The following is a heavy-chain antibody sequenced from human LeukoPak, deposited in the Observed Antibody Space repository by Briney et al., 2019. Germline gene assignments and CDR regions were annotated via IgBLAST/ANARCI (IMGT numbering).Heavy chain of an antibody. Sequence: PRRCLRPSCAPSVFTLRTFTMKWVRQAPEEGLEWVATISTSSSDIHYADSVKGRFTISRDNAEKSLYLQMHSLRAEDTAVYYCSRDHYDPSPYGMDVWGQGTTVTVSS. CDR3: SRDHYDPSPYGMDV. CDR1: VFTLRTFT. CDR2: ISTSSSDI. V-gene: IGHV3-21*01. D-gene: IGHD3-22*01. J-gene: IGHJ6*02.